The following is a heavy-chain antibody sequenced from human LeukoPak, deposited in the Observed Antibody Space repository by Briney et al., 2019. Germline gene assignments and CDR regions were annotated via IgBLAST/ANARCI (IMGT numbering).Heavy chain of an antibody. V-gene: IGHV1-2*02. CDR3: ARGGIDIVTVPVSNWFDP. Sequence: ASVKVSCKASGYTFTGYYIHWVRQAPGLGLEWMGWINPNSGGTDYAQKLQGRVTMTTDTSTNTAYMELRSLRSDDTAAYYCARGGIDIVTVPVSNWFDPWGQGTLVTVSS. D-gene: IGHD2/OR15-2a*01. J-gene: IGHJ5*02. CDR2: INPNSGGT. CDR1: GYTFTGYY.